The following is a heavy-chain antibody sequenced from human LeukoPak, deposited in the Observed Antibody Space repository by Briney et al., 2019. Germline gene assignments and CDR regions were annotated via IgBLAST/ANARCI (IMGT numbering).Heavy chain of an antibody. Sequence: SETLSLTCTVSGGSISSGGYYWSWIRQHPGKGLEWIGYIYYSGSTYYNPSLKSRVTISVDTSKNQFSLKLSSVTAADTAVYYCGARDLTGTLRYWGQGTLVTVSS. CDR2: IYYSGST. CDR1: GGSISSGGYY. J-gene: IGHJ4*02. D-gene: IGHD1-20*01. V-gene: IGHV4-31*03. CDR3: GARDLTGTLRY.